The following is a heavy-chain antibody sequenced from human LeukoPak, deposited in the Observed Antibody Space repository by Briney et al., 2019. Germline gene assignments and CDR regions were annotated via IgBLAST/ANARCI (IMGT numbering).Heavy chain of an antibody. V-gene: IGHV1-2*02. J-gene: IGHJ6*02. Sequence: GASVKVSCKASGYTFTGYYMHWVRQAPGQGLEWMGWINPNSGGTNYAQKFQGRVTMTRDTSISTAYMELSRLRSDDTAVYYCARDLVGARIWEVHYYYYYGMDVWGQGTTVTVSS. CDR2: INPNSGGT. CDR3: ARDLVGARIWEVHYYYYYGMDV. CDR1: GYTFTGYY. D-gene: IGHD1-26*01.